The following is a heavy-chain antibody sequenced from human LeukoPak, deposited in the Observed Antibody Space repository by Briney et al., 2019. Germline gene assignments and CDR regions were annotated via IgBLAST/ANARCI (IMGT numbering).Heavy chain of an antibody. CDR2: ISSSSSYT. V-gene: IGHV3-11*03. J-gene: IGHJ4*02. D-gene: IGHD4-17*01. CDR3: VRGGRVTTVINY. CDR1: GFTFSDYY. Sequence: GGSLRLSCAASGFTFSDYYMSWIRQAPGKGLEWVSDISSSSSYTNYADSVKGRLTISRDNAKNSLYLQMNSLRAEDTAVYYCVRGGRVTTVINYWGQGTLVTVSS.